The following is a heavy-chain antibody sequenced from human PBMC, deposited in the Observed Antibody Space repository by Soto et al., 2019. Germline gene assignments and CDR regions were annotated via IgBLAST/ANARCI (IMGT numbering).Heavy chain of an antibody. D-gene: IGHD2-2*01. J-gene: IGHJ4*02. CDR1: GGSISSYY. CDR3: ARHFRYAYTALAF. V-gene: IGHV4-59*08. CDR2: IYYSGTT. Sequence: SETLSLTCTVSGGSISSYYWSWIRQPPGKGLEWIGYIYYSGTTYYNPSLKSRLTISIDTSKKQFSLRLTSVTAAATAVYYWARHFRYAYTALAFWGQGTLVTVSS.